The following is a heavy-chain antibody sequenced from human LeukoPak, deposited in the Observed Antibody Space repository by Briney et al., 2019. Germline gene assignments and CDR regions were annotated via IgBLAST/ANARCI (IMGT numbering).Heavy chain of an antibody. CDR1: GFTFSNYW. CDR2: IKNDESST. Sequence: GGSLRLSCAASGFTFSNYWMHWVRQPPGKGPVWVSRIKNDESSTRFADSVQGRFNISGDNGKNTLYLQMNSLRAEDTAVYYCARGGDSSNWYPGYFDYWGQGALVTVSS. D-gene: IGHD6-13*01. CDR3: ARGGDSSNWYPGYFDY. J-gene: IGHJ4*02. V-gene: IGHV3-74*01.